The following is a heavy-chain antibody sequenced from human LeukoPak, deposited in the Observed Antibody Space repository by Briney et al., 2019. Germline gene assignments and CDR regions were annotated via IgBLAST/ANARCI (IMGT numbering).Heavy chain of an antibody. CDR1: GSRFTSYW. D-gene: IGHD3-10*01. CDR3: ARALTMVRGVDYYFDY. CDR2: IYPGDSDT. Sequence: GESLKISCKGSGSRFTSYWIGWVRQMPGKGLEWMGIIYPGDSDTRYSPSFQGQVTISADKSISTAYLQWSSLKASDTAMYYCARALTMVRGVDYYFDYWGQGTLVTVSS. V-gene: IGHV5-51*01. J-gene: IGHJ4*02.